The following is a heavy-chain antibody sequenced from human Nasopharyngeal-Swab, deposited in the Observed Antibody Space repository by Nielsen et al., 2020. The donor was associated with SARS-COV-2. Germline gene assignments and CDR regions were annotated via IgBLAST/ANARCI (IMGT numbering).Heavy chain of an antibody. D-gene: IGHD6-19*01. CDR3: AKDGGGWYTSGWYYFDY. Sequence: GESLKISCAASGFAFSSYAMSWVRQTPGKGLEWVSSSSGSSGKTYYADYVKGRFTISRDTSKNTLYLQMNSLRADDTAVYYCAKDGGGWYTSGWYYFDYWGQGTLVTVSS. CDR1: GFAFSSYA. J-gene: IGHJ4*02. CDR2: SSGSSGKT. V-gene: IGHV3-23*01.